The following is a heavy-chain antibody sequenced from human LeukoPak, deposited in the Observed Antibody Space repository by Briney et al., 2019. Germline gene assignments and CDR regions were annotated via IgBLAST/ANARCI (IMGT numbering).Heavy chain of an antibody. CDR2: IKQDGSEK. CDR1: GFTFSSYW. D-gene: IGHD3-22*01. V-gene: IGHV3-7*01. CDR3: ARELDSSGYYYSGAFDI. Sequence: PGGSLRLSCAASGFTFSSYWMSWVRQAPGKGLEWVANIKQDGSEKYYVDSVKGRFTISRDNAKNSLYLQMNSLRAEDTAVYYCARELDSSGYYYSGAFDIWGTGTMVTVSS. J-gene: IGHJ3*02.